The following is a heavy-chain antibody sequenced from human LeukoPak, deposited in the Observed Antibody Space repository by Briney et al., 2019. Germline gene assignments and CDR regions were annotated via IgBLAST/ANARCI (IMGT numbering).Heavy chain of an antibody. V-gene: IGHV1-18*01. CDR1: GYTFSSHG. CDR2: ISGYNDNT. CDR3: ARDWTTTKGYFDN. J-gene: IGHJ4*02. D-gene: IGHD3/OR15-3a*01. Sequence: GASVKVSCKPSGYTFSSHGISWVRQAPGQGLEWMGWISGYNDNTDYVEKFQGRVTMTTDPSTSTAYMELRSLRSDDTAVYYCARDWTTTKGYFDNWGQGTLVTVSS.